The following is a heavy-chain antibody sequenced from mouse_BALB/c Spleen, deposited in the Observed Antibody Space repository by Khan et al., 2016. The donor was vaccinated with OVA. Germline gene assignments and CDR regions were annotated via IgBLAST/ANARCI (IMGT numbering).Heavy chain of an antibody. CDR3: AGGRAY. V-gene: IGHV3-2*02. CDR1: GYSITSDYA. J-gene: IGHJ3*01. CDR2: ISYSGRT. Sequence: EVQLQESGPGLVKPSQSLSLTCTVTGYSITSDYAWNWIRQFPGNKLEWMGYISYSGRTSYTPSLKSRISITRDTSKNQFFLQLNSVTTEETATYYCAGGRAYWGQGTLVTVSA.